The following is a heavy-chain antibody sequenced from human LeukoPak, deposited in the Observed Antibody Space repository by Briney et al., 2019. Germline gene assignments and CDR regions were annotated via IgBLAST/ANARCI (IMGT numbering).Heavy chain of an antibody. CDR3: ARGKDNTSWAYYYYYMDV. J-gene: IGHJ6*03. CDR1: GFTFSSYW. V-gene: IGHV3-74*01. Sequence: GGSLRLSCAASGFTFSSYWMHWVRQAPGKGLVWVSRINSDGSTTSYADSVKGRFTISRDNAKNSLYLQMNSLRAEDTAMYYCARGKDNTSWAYYYYYMDVWGKGTTVTVSS. D-gene: IGHD1-1*01. CDR2: INSDGSTT.